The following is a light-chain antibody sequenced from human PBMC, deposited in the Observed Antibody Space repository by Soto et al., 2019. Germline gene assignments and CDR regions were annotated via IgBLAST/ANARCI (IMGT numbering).Light chain of an antibody. CDR2: GND. CDR1: SSNIGNNH. V-gene: IGLV1-51*01. J-gene: IGLJ3*02. Sequence: QSVLTQPPSVSAAPGQKVTISCSGSSSNIGNNHASWYQHLPGTAPKLLNFGNDKRPSGIPDRFSGSKSGTSATLGITGLQTGDEADYYCGTWDSSLSAWVFGGGTKLTVL. CDR3: GTWDSSLSAWV.